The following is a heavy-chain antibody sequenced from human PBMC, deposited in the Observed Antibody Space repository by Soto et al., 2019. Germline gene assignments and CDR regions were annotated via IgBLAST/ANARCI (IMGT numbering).Heavy chain of an antibody. Sequence: QVQLVQSGAEVKKPGASVKVSCKASGYTFINYYMHWVRQAPGQGLEWMGIIDPSGGSPSYTQKFQGSVTMTRHTSTRTVYMALSSLSSEDTAVYYCARSHNWRLGQNWCQGTLVTVSS. CDR2: IDPSGGSP. J-gene: IGHJ4*02. CDR3: ARSHNWRLGQN. D-gene: IGHD1-20*01. CDR1: GYTFINYY. V-gene: IGHV1-46*01.